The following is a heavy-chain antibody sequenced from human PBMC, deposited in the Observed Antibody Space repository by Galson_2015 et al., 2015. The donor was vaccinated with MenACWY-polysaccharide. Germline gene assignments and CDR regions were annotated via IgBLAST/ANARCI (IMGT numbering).Heavy chain of an antibody. CDR3: ARGGRAVSNRNWFDP. J-gene: IGHJ5*02. V-gene: IGHV4-31*03. Sequence: TLSLTCTVSGDSITSGGYFRSWIRQHPGKGLEWIASISYDGGTYYNPSLKSRVTISADTPNNQFSLKLNSVTAADTAVYYCARGGRAVSNRNWFDPWGQGTLVTVSS. CDR2: ISYDGGT. D-gene: IGHD3-16*01. CDR1: GDSITSGGYF.